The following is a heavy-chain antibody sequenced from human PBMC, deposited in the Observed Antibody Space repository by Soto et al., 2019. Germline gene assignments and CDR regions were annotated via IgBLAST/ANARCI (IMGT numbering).Heavy chain of an antibody. CDR1: GHPFSSHA. D-gene: IGHD1-26*01. J-gene: IGHJ6*02. Sequence: GGSLRLSCAASGHPFSSHAMRWVRQAPGKGLEWVSAISGSGGSTYYADSAKGRFTISRDNSKNTLYLQINSLRAEGTAVYYCAKYTGFGVSYEEAYYYGMDVWGQGTTVTVSS. V-gene: IGHV3-23*01. CDR2: ISGSGGST. CDR3: AKYTGFGVSYEEAYYYGMDV.